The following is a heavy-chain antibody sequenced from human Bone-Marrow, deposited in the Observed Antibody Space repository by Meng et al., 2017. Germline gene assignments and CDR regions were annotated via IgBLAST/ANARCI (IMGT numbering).Heavy chain of an antibody. V-gene: IGHV4-34*01. J-gene: IGHJ2*01. D-gene: IGHD2-2*01. CDR2: INHSGST. CDR3: ARGRGTMPYWYFDL. CDR1: GGSFSGYY. Sequence: QVQLQQWGAGLLKPSETLSLTCADYGGSFSGYYWSWIRQPPGKGLEWIGEINHSGSTNYNPSLKSRVTISVDTSKNQFSLKLSSVTAADTAVYYCARGRGTMPYWYFDLWGRGTLVTVSS.